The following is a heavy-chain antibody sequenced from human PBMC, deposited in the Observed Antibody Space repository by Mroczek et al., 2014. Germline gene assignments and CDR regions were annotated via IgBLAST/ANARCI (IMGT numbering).Heavy chain of an antibody. D-gene: IGHD6-13*01. Sequence: QVQLQQWGAGLLKPSETLSLTCAVYGGSFSGYYWSWIRQPPGKGLEWIGEINHSGSTNYNPSLKSRVTISVDTSKNQFSLKLSSVTAADTAVYYCARGSRIAAAGLNYWGQGTLVTVSS. CDR2: INHSGST. J-gene: IGHJ4*02. V-gene: IGHV4-34*01. CDR3: ARGSRIAAAGLNY. CDR1: GGSFSGYY.